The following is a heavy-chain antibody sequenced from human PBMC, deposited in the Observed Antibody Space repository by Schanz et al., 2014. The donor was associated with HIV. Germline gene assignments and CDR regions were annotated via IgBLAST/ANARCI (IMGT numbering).Heavy chain of an antibody. D-gene: IGHD2-8*01. CDR3: ANSGYCTSGICYTRGNGMDV. V-gene: IGHV3-30-3*01. CDR1: GFTFSSYA. J-gene: IGHJ6*02. CDR2: ISYDESNK. Sequence: VQLLESGGGLVQPGGSLRLSCAASGFTFSSYAMSWVRQAPGKGLEWVAVISYDESNKYYADSVKGRFTVSRANSKNTLYLQMNSLRAEDTAVYYCANSGYCTSGICYTRGNGMDVWGQGTTVTVSS.